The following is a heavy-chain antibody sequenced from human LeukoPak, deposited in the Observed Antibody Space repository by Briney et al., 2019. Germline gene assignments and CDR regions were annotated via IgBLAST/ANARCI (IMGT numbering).Heavy chain of an antibody. D-gene: IGHD6-6*01. V-gene: IGHV3-33*01. CDR2: IWYDGSNK. Sequence: PGRSLRLSCAASGFTFSSYGMHWVRQAPGKGLEWVAVIWYDGSNKYYAASVKGRFTISRDNSKNTLYLQMNSLRVEDTAVYYCARGPWQLAGGNLFSYFDFWGQGTLVTVSS. CDR1: GFTFSSYG. J-gene: IGHJ4*02. CDR3: ARGPWQLAGGNLFSYFDF.